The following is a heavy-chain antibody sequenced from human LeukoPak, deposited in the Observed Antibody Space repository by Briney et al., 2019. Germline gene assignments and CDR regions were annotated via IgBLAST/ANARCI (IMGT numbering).Heavy chain of an antibody. D-gene: IGHD3-10*01. CDR3: ARHGSITMVRGRLRYYYIDV. V-gene: IGHV3-53*01. CDR1: GLTVSSNY. J-gene: IGHJ6*03. Sequence: TGGSLRLSCAASGLTVSSNYMSWVRQAPGKGLEWVSVIYSGGSTYYADSVKGRFTISRDNSKNTLYLQMNSLRAEDTAVYYCARHGSITMVRGRLRYYYIDVWGKGTTVTISS. CDR2: IYSGGST.